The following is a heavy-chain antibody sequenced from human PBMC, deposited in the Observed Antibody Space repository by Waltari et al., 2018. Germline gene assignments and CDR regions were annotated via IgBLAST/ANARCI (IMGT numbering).Heavy chain of an antibody. CDR3: ATYYSSGWYGTFDY. CDR2: IYYSGST. V-gene: IGHV4-59*01. Sequence: QVQLQESGPGLVKPSETLSLTCTVSGGSISSYYWRWIRQPPGKGLEWIGYIYYSGSTNYNPSLKSRVTISVDTSKNQFSLKLSSVTAADTAVYYCATYYSSGWYGTFDYWGQGTLVTVSS. CDR1: GGSISSYY. J-gene: IGHJ4*02. D-gene: IGHD6-19*01.